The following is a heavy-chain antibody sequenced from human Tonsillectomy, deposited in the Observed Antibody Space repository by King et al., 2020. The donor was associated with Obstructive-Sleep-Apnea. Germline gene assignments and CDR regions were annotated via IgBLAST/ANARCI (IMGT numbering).Heavy chain of an antibody. CDR3: AKDIYSGWYEGHFEY. D-gene: IGHD6-19*01. CDR2: ISWNSGSI. Sequence: VQLVESGGGLVQPGRPLRLSCGASGFTFDDYAMHWVRQAPGKGLEWVSGISWNSGSIGYADAVKGRFTISRDNTKNSVYLQMNSVRGEDTAIYYCAKDIYSGWYEGHFEYWGQGALVTVSS. CDR1: GFTFDDYA. J-gene: IGHJ4*02. V-gene: IGHV3-9*01.